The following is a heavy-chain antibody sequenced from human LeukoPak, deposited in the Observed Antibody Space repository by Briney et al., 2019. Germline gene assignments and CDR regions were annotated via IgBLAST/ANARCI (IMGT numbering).Heavy chain of an antibody. CDR3: TTTDIGEHDY. V-gene: IGHV3-48*04. D-gene: IGHD4-17*01. Sequence: GGSLRLSCAASGFTFSRNSMIWVRQAPGKGLEWLSSISSSGNTIYYADSVKGRFTISRDNAKNSLYLQMISLRAEDTAVYYCTTTDIGEHDYWGQGTLVTVSS. CDR2: ISSSGNTI. J-gene: IGHJ4*02. CDR1: GFTFSRNS.